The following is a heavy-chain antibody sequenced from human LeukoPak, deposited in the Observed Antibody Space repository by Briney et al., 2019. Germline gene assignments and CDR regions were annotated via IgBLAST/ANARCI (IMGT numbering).Heavy chain of an antibody. CDR3: ARDLVYCTNGVCFTAPPLNWFDP. CDR1: GYTFTGYY. Sequence: ASVKVSCKASGYTFTGYYMHWVRQAPGQGLEWMGWINPNSGGTNYAQKFQGRVTMTRDTSISTAYMELSRLRSDDTAVYYCARDLVYCTNGVCFTAPPLNWFDPWGQGTLVTASS. CDR2: INPNSGGT. V-gene: IGHV1-2*02. D-gene: IGHD2-8*01. J-gene: IGHJ5*02.